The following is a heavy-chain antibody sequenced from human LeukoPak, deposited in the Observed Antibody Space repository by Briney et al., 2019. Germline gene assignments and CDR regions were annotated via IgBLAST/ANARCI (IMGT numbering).Heavy chain of an antibody. CDR1: GFTFDVYA. CDR3: AKAYYDSSGSIDY. J-gene: IGHJ4*02. V-gene: IGHV3-9*01. D-gene: IGHD3-22*01. Sequence: PGGSLRLSCAASGFTFDVYAMHWVRQAPGKGLEWVSGISWNSGSIGYADSVKGRFTISRDNAKNSLYLQMNSLRAEDTALYYCAKAYYDSSGSIDYWGQGTLVTVSS. CDR2: ISWNSGSI.